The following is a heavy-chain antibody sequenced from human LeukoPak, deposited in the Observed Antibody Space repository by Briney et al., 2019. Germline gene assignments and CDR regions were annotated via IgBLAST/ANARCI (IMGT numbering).Heavy chain of an antibody. CDR1: GFTFSSYA. Sequence: GGSLRLSCSASGFTFSSYAMHWVRQAPGKGLEYVSAISSNGGSTYYADSVKGRFTIPRDNSKNTLYLQMSSLRAEDTAVYYCSGGSRRRFDYWGQGTLVTVSS. CDR3: SGGSRRRFDY. CDR2: ISSNGGST. V-gene: IGHV3-64D*06. D-gene: IGHD2-15*01. J-gene: IGHJ4*02.